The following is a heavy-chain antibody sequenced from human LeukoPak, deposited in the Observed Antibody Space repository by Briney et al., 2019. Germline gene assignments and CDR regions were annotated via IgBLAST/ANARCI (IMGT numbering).Heavy chain of an antibody. J-gene: IGHJ6*03. Sequence: PSVTVSFTASVYTFTIYDINCVRQATGQGLEWMGWMNPNSGNTGYAQKFQGRVTMTRNTSISTAYMELSSLRSEDTAVYYCARGAGYCSSTSCYGSYYYMDVWGKGTTVTVSS. V-gene: IGHV1-8*02. CDR2: MNPNSGNT. CDR1: VYTFTIYD. D-gene: IGHD2-2*01. CDR3: ARGAGYCSSTSCYGSYYYMDV.